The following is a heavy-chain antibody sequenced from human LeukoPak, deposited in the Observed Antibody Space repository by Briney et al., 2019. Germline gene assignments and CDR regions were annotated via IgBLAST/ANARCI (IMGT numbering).Heavy chain of an antibody. J-gene: IGHJ3*02. Sequence: GSLRLSCAASGFTVSSNYMSWVRQAPGKGLEWVSVIYSGGSTYYADSVKGRFTISRENAKNSLYLQMNNLRVGDTALYYCARGFRYCSSTSCYSIDAFDIWGQGTMVTVSS. CDR3: ARGFRYCSSTSCYSIDAFDI. D-gene: IGHD2-2*01. CDR1: GFTVSSNY. V-gene: IGHV3-53*01. CDR2: IYSGGST.